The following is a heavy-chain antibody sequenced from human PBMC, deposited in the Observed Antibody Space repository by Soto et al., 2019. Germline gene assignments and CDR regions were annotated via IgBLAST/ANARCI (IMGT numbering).Heavy chain of an antibody. V-gene: IGHV5-51*01. Sequence: PGESLKISWKGSGYSFTSYWIGWVRQMPGKGLEWMGIIYPGDSDTRYSPSFQGQVTISADKSISTAYLQWSSLKASDTAMYYCARIGYCSGGSCPSGSYYFDYWGQGTLVTVSS. CDR1: GYSFTSYW. D-gene: IGHD2-15*01. CDR3: ARIGYCSGGSCPSGSYYFDY. CDR2: IYPGDSDT. J-gene: IGHJ4*02.